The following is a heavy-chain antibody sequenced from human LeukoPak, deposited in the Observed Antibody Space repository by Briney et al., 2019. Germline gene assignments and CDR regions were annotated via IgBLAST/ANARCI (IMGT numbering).Heavy chain of an antibody. CDR1: GFTFNTFL. Sequence: GGSLRLSCAASGFTFNTFLMTWVRQAPGKGLEWVANIKEDGSEKYYVDSVKGRFTISRDNAKNSLYLQMNSLRAEDTAVYYCARLPRLVKYAFDIWGQGTMVTVSS. V-gene: IGHV3-7*04. J-gene: IGHJ3*02. D-gene: IGHD3-9*01. CDR3: ARLPRLVKYAFDI. CDR2: IKEDGSEK.